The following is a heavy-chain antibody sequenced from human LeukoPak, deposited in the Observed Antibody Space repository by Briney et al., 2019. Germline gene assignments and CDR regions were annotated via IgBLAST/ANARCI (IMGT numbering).Heavy chain of an antibody. D-gene: IGHD1-14*01. J-gene: IGHJ4*02. CDR1: GGTFSSYA. CDR3: ARDSHPEISDY. CDR2: ISAYNGNT. Sequence: ASVKVSCKASGGTFSSYAISWVRQAPGQGLEWMGWISAYNGNTNYAQKLQGRVTMTTDTSTSTAYMELRSLRSDDTAVYYCARDSHPEISDYWGQGTLVTVSS. V-gene: IGHV1-18*01.